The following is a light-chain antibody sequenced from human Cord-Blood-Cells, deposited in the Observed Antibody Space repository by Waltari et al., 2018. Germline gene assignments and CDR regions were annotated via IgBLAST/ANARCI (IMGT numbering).Light chain of an antibody. V-gene: IGKV3-11*01. Sequence: EIVLTQSPATLSLSPGERATLSCRASQRVSSYLAWYQQKPGQAPRLLIYDASNRATGIPARFSGSGSGTDFTLTISSLEPEDFAVYYCQQRSNWPRTLGQGTKVEIK. J-gene: IGKJ1*01. CDR2: DAS. CDR3: QQRSNWPRT. CDR1: QRVSSY.